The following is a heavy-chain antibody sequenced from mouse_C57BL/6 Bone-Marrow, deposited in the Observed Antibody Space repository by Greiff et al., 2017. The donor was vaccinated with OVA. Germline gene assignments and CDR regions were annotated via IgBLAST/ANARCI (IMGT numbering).Heavy chain of an antibody. J-gene: IGHJ3*01. Sequence: VQLQQSGAELARPGASVKLSCKASGYTFTSYGISWVKQRTGQGLEWIGEIYPRSGNTYYNEKFQGKATLTADKSSSTAYMELRSLTSEDSAVYFCARSRDYDGFAYWGQGTLVTVSA. V-gene: IGHV1-81*01. D-gene: IGHD2-4*01. CDR1: GYTFTSYG. CDR2: IYPRSGNT. CDR3: ARSRDYDGFAY.